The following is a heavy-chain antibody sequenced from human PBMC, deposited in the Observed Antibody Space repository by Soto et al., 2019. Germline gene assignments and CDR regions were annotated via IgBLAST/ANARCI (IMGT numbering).Heavy chain of an antibody. CDR3: ARGRTYYDFWSGYYKAVSYYGMDV. CDR2: INHSGST. CDR1: GGSFSGYY. V-gene: IGHV4-34*01. D-gene: IGHD3-3*01. Sequence: SETLSLTCAVYGGSFSGYYWSWIRQPPGKGLEWIGEINHSGSTNYNPSLKSRVTISVDTSKNQFSLKLSSVTAADTAVYYCARGRTYYDFWSGYYKAVSYYGMDVWAKGPRSPSP. J-gene: IGHJ6*02.